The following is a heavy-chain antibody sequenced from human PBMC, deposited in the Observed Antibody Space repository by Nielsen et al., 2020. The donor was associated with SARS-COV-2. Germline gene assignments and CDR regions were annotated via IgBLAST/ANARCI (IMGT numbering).Heavy chain of an antibody. J-gene: IGHJ6*02. Sequence: SETLSLTCAVYGGSFSGYYWSWIRQSPGKGLEWIGEINHSGSTNYNPSLKSRVTMSVDTSNNQFSLKLTSVTAADTALYYCARGQHYYSYGMDVWGQGTTVTVSS. CDR3: ARGQHYYSYGMDV. V-gene: IGHV4-34*01. CDR2: INHSGST. D-gene: IGHD2-2*01. CDR1: GGSFSGYY.